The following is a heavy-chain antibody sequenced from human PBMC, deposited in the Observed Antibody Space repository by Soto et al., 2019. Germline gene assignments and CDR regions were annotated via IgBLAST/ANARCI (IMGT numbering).Heavy chain of an antibody. Sequence: HGGSLRLSCAASGFTFSSYVMNWARKAPGKGPEWVSLIGGSGAGTYYADSVKGRFTISRDNSKNTLYLQMNSLRAEDTAVYYCAKAIEPYYDFWSGYPHPLDYWGQGTLVTVSS. J-gene: IGHJ4*02. CDR2: IGGSGAGT. CDR1: GFTFSSYV. V-gene: IGHV3-23*01. CDR3: AKAIEPYYDFWSGYPHPLDY. D-gene: IGHD3-3*01.